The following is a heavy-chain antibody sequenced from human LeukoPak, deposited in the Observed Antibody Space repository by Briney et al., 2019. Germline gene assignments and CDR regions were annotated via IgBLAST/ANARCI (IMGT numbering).Heavy chain of an antibody. J-gene: IGHJ4*02. D-gene: IGHD7-27*01. CDR3: ARGKTGDS. CDR1: GFTFSSYA. V-gene: IGHV3-23*01. CDR2: TSGSDGTT. Sequence: PGGSLRLSCAASGFTFSSYAMSWVRQAPGKGLEWVSATSGSDGTTYYADSVKGRFTISRDNSKNPLYLQMDSLRAEDTAVYYCARGKTGDSWGQGTLVTVSS.